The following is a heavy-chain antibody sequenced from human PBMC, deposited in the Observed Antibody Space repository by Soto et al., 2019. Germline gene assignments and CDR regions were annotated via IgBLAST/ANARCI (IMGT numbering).Heavy chain of an antibody. V-gene: IGHV3-23*01. CDR3: AKTANGWFSAFDI. CDR2: ISGSGGTT. D-gene: IGHD6-19*01. Sequence: EMQLLESGGGLVQPGGSLRLSCAASGFTFNSYAMSWVRQAPGKGLEWVSAISGSGGTTYYADSVKGRFTFSRDNSKNTLYLQMNSLRAEDTAVYYCAKTANGWFSAFDIWGQGTMVTVSS. J-gene: IGHJ3*02. CDR1: GFTFNSYA.